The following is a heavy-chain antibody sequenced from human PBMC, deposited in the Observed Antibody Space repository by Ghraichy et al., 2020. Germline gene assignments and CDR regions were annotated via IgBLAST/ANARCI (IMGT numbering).Heavy chain of an antibody. CDR3: ARDLYGAPSTAGY. Sequence: GESLSLSCAASGFTVSSNYMSWVRQAPGKGLEWVSVIYSGGSTYYADSVKGRFTISRDNSKNTLYLQMNSLRAEDTAVYYCARDLYGAPSTAGYWGQGTLVTVSS. V-gene: IGHV3-53*01. CDR2: IYSGGST. D-gene: IGHD3-10*02. J-gene: IGHJ4*02. CDR1: GFTVSSNY.